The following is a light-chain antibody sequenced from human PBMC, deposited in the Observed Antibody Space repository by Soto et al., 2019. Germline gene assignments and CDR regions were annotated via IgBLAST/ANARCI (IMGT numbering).Light chain of an antibody. CDR1: QSVNNN. J-gene: IGKJ1*01. CDR3: QQYNDWRT. CDR2: AIS. V-gene: IGKV3-15*01. Sequence: EIVMTQSPATLSVSPGERVTLSCRASQSVNNNLAWYQQKPGQAPRLLIHAISTRATGVPARFSGSGSGTQFTLSISSLQSEDFAVYYCQQYNDWRTFGQGTKV.